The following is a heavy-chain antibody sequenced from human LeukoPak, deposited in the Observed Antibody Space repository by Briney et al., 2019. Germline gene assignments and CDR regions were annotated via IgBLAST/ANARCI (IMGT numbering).Heavy chain of an antibody. D-gene: IGHD3-10*01. J-gene: IGHJ4*02. CDR1: GGSISSSSYS. V-gene: IGHV4-39*01. Sequence: PSETLSLTCTVSGGSISSSSYSWGWIRQPPGKGLEWIGRIYYSGSTYYNPSLKSRVTISVDTSKNQFSLKLGSVTAADTAVYYCARLEYYYQHRFDYWGQGTLVTVSS. CDR2: IYYSGST. CDR3: ARLEYYYQHRFDY.